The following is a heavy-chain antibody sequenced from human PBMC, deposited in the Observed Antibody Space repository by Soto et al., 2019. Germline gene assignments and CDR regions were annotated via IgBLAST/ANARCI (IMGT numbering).Heavy chain of an antibody. D-gene: IGHD2-15*01. CDR2: MNPNSGNT. V-gene: IGHV1-8*01. J-gene: IGHJ4*02. Sequence: ASVKVSCKASGYTFTSYDINWVRQATGQGLEWMGWMNPNSGNTGYAQKFQGRVTMTRNTSISTAYMELSSLRSEDTAVYYCATSLVVVAATHQGTDYWGQGTLVTVSS. CDR1: GYTFTSYD. CDR3: ATSLVVVAATHQGTDY.